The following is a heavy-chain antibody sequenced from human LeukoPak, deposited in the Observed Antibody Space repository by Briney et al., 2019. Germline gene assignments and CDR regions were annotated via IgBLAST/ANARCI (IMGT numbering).Heavy chain of an antibody. CDR1: GGSISSSNW. CDR3: ARVSSGATTVDY. CDR2: IYHSGST. J-gene: IGHJ4*02. Sequence: SETLSLTCAVSGGSISSSNWWSWVRQPPGKGLEWIGEIYHSGSTNYNPSLKSRVTVSVDKSKNQFSLKLSSVTAADTAVYYCARVSSGATTVDYWGQGTLVTVSS. V-gene: IGHV4-4*02. D-gene: IGHD1-26*01.